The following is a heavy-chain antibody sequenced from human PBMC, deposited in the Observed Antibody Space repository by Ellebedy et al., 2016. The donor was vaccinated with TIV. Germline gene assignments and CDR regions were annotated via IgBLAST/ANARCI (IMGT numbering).Heavy chain of an antibody. Sequence: MPSETLSLTFAVYGWSFSAYFWTWIRQPPGKGLEWMGEINHVGSTNYNPSLKSRVSISVDTSKNQLSLKLTSVTAADTPVYYCARVSNLKGADYWGQGTLVTVSS. D-gene: IGHD3-16*01. CDR1: GWSFSAYF. V-gene: IGHV4-34*01. CDR2: INHVGST. CDR3: ARVSNLKGADY. J-gene: IGHJ4*02.